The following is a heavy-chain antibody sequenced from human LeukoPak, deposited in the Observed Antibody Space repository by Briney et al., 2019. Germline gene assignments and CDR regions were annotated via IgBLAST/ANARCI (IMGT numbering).Heavy chain of an antibody. Sequence: ASVKVSCKASGYTFTTSAMNWVRQAPGQGLEWMGWINTNTGNPTFAQGFTGRFVFSLDTSVSTAYLQISSLEAEDTAVYYCARESEAASYTYGPRFDFWGQGSLVTVSS. CDR1: GYTFTTSA. V-gene: IGHV7-4-1*02. J-gene: IGHJ4*02. CDR3: ARESEAASYTYGPRFDF. D-gene: IGHD5-18*01. CDR2: INTNTGNP.